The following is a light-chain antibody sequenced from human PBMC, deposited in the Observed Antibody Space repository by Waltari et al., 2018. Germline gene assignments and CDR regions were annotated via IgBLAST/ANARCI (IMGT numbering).Light chain of an antibody. CDR1: QSVSIW. V-gene: IGKV1-5*03. J-gene: IGKJ4*01. Sequence: IQLTQFPSTLSASVGDRATITCRASQSVSIWLDWYQQKPGKAPQLLIYTDSSIESGVPSRVSGSGSGTEFTRTISGLQPDDFATYYCQQYKNYSPLTFGGGTKVEIK. CDR2: TDS. CDR3: QQYKNYSPLT.